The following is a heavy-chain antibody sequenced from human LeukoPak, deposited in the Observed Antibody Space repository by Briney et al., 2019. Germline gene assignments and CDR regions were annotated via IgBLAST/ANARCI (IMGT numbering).Heavy chain of an antibody. CDR2: IIPIFGTA. CDR3: ATKDPGYSSSWAFDY. CDR1: GGTFSSYA. J-gene: IGHJ4*02. Sequence: ASVKVSCKASGGTFSSYAISWVRQAPGQGLEWMGGIIPIFGTANYAQKFQGRATIITDESTSTAYMELSSLRSEDTAVYYCATKDPGYSSSWAFDYWGQGTLVTVSS. D-gene: IGHD6-13*01. V-gene: IGHV1-69*05.